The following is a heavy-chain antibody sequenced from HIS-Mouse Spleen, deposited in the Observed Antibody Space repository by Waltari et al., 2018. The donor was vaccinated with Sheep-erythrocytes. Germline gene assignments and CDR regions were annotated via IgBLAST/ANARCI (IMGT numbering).Heavy chain of an antibody. V-gene: IGHV4-39*07. CDR2: IYYSGST. D-gene: IGHD6-6*01. Sequence: QLQLQESGPGLVKPSETLSLTCTVSGGSISSSSYYWGWIRQPPGKGLEWIGSIYYSGSTYYNPSLKSRVTISVDTSKNQFSLKLSSVTVADTAVYYCARVSVAARFDYWGQGTLVTVSS. CDR3: ARVSVAARFDY. J-gene: IGHJ4*02. CDR1: GGSISSSSYY.